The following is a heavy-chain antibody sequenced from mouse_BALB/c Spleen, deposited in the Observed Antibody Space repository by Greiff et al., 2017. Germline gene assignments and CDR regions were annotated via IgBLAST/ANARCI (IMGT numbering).Heavy chain of an antibody. CDR1: GFTFSSYA. CDR2: ISSGGSYT. Sequence: EVQLVESGGGLVKPGGSLKLSCAASGFTFSSYAMSWVRQSPEKRLEWVAEISSGGSYTYYPDTVTGRFTISRDNAKNTLYLEMSSLRSEDTAMYYCASLVLPVWGEGTTVTVSS. V-gene: IGHV5-9-4*01. J-gene: IGHJ1*01. D-gene: IGHD1-1*01. CDR3: ASLVLPV.